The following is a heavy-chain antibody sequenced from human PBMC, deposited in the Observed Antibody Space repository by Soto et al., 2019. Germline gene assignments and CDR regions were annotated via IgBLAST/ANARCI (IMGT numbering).Heavy chain of an antibody. CDR3: AREAPFTLLVSYYYYYGMDV. J-gene: IGHJ6*02. V-gene: IGHV1-18*01. D-gene: IGHD3-10*01. CDR1: GYTFTSYG. Sequence: GASVKVSCKASGYTFTSYGISWVRQAPGQGLEWMGWISAYNGNTNYAQKLQGRVTMTTDTSTSTAYMELRSLRSDDTAVYYCAREAPFTLLVSYYYYYGMDVWGQGATVTVSS. CDR2: ISAYNGNT.